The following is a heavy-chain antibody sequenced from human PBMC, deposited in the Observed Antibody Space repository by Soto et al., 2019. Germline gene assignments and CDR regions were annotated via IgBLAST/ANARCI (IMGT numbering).Heavy chain of an antibody. CDR3: AKEASMVSSPFNYFDY. CDR1: GFFFSSYA. Sequence: EVQLLESGGGLVQPGGSLRLSCAASGFFFSSYAMSWVRQAPGKGLEWVSGIRGSGGYKSYADSVKGRFTISRDNSKNTLYLQMESLRAEGTAVYYCAKEASMVSSPFNYFDYWGQGTLVAGSS. J-gene: IGHJ4*02. CDR2: IRGSGGYK. V-gene: IGHV3-23*01. D-gene: IGHD6-13*01.